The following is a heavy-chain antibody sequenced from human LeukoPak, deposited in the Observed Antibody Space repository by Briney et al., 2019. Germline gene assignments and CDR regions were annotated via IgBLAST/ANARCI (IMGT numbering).Heavy chain of an antibody. CDR3: ARGDSSGWYGFGY. CDR1: GFTFSSYA. Sequence: GGSLRLSCAASGFTFSSYAMHWVRQAPGKGLEWVAVISYDGSNKYYADSVKGRFTISRDNSKNTLYLQMNSLRAEDTAVYYCARGDSSGWYGFGYWGQGTLVTVSS. D-gene: IGHD6-19*01. CDR2: ISYDGSNK. V-gene: IGHV3-30*14. J-gene: IGHJ4*02.